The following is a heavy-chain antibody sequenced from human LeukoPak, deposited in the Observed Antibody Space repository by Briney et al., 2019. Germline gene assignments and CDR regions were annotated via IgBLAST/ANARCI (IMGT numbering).Heavy chain of an antibody. CDR3: AKALRAYCGGDCIRDY. D-gene: IGHD2-21*02. J-gene: IGHJ4*02. CDR1: GFTFSSHA. Sequence: GGSLRLSCAVSGFTFSSHAMSWVRQAPGQGLEWVSVISGSGGSTYYADSVKGRFTTSRNNSKDTLYLQMNSLRAEDTAVYYCAKALRAYCGGDCIRDYWGQGALVTVSS. V-gene: IGHV3-23*01. CDR2: ISGSGGST.